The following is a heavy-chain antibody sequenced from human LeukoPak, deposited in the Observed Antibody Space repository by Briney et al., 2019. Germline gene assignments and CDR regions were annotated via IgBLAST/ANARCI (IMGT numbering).Heavy chain of an antibody. CDR3: ASGSGYYPGPYYFDY. D-gene: IGHD3-22*01. J-gene: IGHJ4*02. CDR1: GFTFSSYA. Sequence: QTGGSLRLSCAASGFTFSSYAMHWVRQAPGKGLEWVAVISYDGSNKYYADSVKGRSTISRDNSKNTLYLQMNSLRAEDTAVYYCASGSGYYPGPYYFDYWGQGTLVTVSS. V-gene: IGHV3-30*04. CDR2: ISYDGSNK.